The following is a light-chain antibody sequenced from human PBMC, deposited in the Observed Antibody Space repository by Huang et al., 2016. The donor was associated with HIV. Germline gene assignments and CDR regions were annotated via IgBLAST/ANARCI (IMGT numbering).Light chain of an antibody. CDR2: DAS. CDR3: QQRSNWA. CDR1: QSVSSY. V-gene: IGKV3-11*01. J-gene: IGKJ4*01. Sequence: EIVLTQSPATLSLSPGERATLSCRASQSVSSYLAWYQQKPGQAPRLLIYDASNSATGIPARFSGSGSGTDFTLSISSLEPEDFAVYYCQQRSNWAFGGGTKVEI.